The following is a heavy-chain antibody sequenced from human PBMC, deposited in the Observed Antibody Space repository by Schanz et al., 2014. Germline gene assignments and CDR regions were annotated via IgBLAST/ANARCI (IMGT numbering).Heavy chain of an antibody. J-gene: IGHJ5*02. CDR1: GYIFSSYA. Sequence: QLVQSGSEFRKPGASVKVSCKASGYIFSSYAIHWVRQAIGQGPEWMGWMQPDSGKTHYAEKFQGRVAMTRDVSISTAYMELSSLASEDTAVYYCARGQRRTIGRPFGPWGQGTLVTVSS. V-gene: IGHV1-8*02. CDR3: ARGQRRTIGRPFGP. CDR2: MQPDSGKT. D-gene: IGHD6-25*01.